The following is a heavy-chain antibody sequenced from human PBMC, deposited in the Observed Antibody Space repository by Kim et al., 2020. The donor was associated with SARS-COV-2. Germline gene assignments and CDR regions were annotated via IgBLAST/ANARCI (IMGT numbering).Heavy chain of an antibody. Sequence: GGSLRLSCKTSGFTFSGYAMHWVRQSPGKGLEWVSGISRDRGHINYADYVRGRFSISSDNAKNSLYLQMSSLRLEDTGLYYCAKAVGLGLGDFGYWGQG. V-gene: IGHV3-9*01. J-gene: IGHJ4*02. CDR2: ISRDRGHI. CDR1: GFTFSGYA. D-gene: IGHD1-26*01. CDR3: AKAVGLGLGDFGY.